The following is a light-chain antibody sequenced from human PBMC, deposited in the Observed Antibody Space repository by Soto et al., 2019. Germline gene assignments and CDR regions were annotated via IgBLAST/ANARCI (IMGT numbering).Light chain of an antibody. V-gene: IGLV2-11*01. CDR2: DVN. J-gene: IGLJ3*02. CDR1: SSDVGGYNY. Sequence: QSALTQPRSVSGSPGQSVTISCTGTSSDVGGYNYVSWYQQHPGKVPKLMIFDVNKRPPGVPDRFSGSKSGNTASLTISGLKAEDEADYHCCSYAGSNILMFGGGTKLTVL. CDR3: CSYAGSNILM.